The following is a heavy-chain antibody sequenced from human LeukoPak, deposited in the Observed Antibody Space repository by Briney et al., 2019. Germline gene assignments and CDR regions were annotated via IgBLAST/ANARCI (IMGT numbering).Heavy chain of an antibody. CDR1: GVSFSGYY. J-gene: IGHJ6*02. Sequence: SETLSLTCAVYGVSFSGYYWSWIRQPPGKGLEWIGEINHSGSTNYNPSLKSRVTISVDTSKNQFSLKLSSVTAADTAVYYCARDRDELPGMDVWGQGTTVTVYS. CDR2: INHSGST. D-gene: IGHD1-7*01. CDR3: ARDRDELPGMDV. V-gene: IGHV4-34*01.